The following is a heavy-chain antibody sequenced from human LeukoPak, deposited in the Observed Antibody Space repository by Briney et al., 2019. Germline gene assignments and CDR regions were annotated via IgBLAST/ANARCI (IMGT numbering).Heavy chain of an antibody. CDR1: GFTISSYE. V-gene: IGHV3-48*03. CDR3: ARERIVAAFDI. Sequence: GGSLRLSCAASGFTISSYEMDWVRQAPGKGLEWVSYISSSGSTIYYADSVKGRFTISRDNAKNSLYLQMNSLRAEDTAVYYCARERIVAAFDIWGQGTMVTVSS. D-gene: IGHD5-12*01. J-gene: IGHJ3*02. CDR2: ISSSGSTI.